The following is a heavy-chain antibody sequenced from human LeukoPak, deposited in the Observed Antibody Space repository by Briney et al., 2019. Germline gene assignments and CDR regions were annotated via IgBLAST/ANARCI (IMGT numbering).Heavy chain of an antibody. CDR1: GFTFSSYA. D-gene: IGHD2-8*01. J-gene: IGHJ4*02. CDR3: AKDRVSGLIILMRTANEF. CDR2: ISGSGGST. Sequence: PGGSLRLSCAASGFTFSSYAMSWVRQAPGKGLEWVSAISGSGGSTYYADSVKGRFTISRDNSKNTLFLQMSSLRAEDTAVYYCAKDRVSGLIILMRTANEFWGQGTLVTVSS. V-gene: IGHV3-23*01.